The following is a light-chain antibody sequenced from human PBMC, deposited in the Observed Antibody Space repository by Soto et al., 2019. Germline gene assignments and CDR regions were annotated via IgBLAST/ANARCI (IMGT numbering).Light chain of an antibody. CDR2: DAS. V-gene: IGKV1-5*01. CDR3: QQYNSYSQT. J-gene: IGKJ1*01. Sequence: DIQMTQSPSTLSSSVGDRVTITCRASQSISSWLAWYQQKPGKAPKLLIYDASSLESGVPSRFSGSGSGTEFTLTISSLQPDDFATYYCQQYNSYSQTFGQGSKVEIX. CDR1: QSISSW.